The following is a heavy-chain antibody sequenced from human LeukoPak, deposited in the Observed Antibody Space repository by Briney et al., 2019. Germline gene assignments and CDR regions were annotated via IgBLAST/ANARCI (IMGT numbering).Heavy chain of an antibody. V-gene: IGHV3-30*04. Sequence: GGSLRLSFAAPGFSFRSYAMHWGRQAPGKGLEWVAVISYDGSNKYYADSVKGRFTISRDKYKNTLYLQMNSWRAEDAAVYYCASHEDSSSWPEIDYWGQGTLVTVSS. D-gene: IGHD6-13*01. CDR3: ASHEDSSSWPEIDY. J-gene: IGHJ4*02. CDR2: ISYDGSNK. CDR1: GFSFRSYA.